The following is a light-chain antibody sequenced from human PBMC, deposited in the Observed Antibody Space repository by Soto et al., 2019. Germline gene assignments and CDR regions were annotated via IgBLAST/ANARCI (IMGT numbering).Light chain of an antibody. V-gene: IGKV3-20*01. J-gene: IGKJ2*01. CDR3: QQYANSPFT. CDR2: GAS. CDR1: QSVSSNY. Sequence: EIVLTQSPGTLPLSPGERATLSCRASQSVSSNYLVWYQQKPGQAPRPLTYGASSRATGIPDRFSGSGSGTDFTLTISRLEPEDFAVYYCQQYANSPFTFGQVTKLEIK.